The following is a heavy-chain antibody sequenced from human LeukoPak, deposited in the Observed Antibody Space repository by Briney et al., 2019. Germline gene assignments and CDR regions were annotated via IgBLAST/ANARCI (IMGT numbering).Heavy chain of an antibody. J-gene: IGHJ6*03. CDR3: AKGGGSSSWYFYYYIDV. D-gene: IGHD6-13*01. Sequence: GGSLRLSCAASGFTFSSYAMSWVRQAPGKGLEWVSAISGSGGSTYYADSVKGRFTISRDNSKNTLYLQMNSLRAEDTAVYYCAKGGGSSSWYFYYYIDVWGKGTTVTVSS. CDR2: ISGSGGST. V-gene: IGHV3-23*01. CDR1: GFTFSSYA.